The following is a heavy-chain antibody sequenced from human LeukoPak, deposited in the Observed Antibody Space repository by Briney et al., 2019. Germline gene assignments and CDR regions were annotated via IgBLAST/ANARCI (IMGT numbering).Heavy chain of an antibody. J-gene: IGHJ4*02. D-gene: IGHD5-18*01. V-gene: IGHV1-18*01. CDR3: ARTRGYSYPSNFDY. CDR1: GYTFTSYG. CDR2: ISAYNGDT. Sequence: ASVKVSCKASGYTFTSYGISWVRQAPGQGLEWMGWISAYNGDTNYAQKLQGRVTMTTDTSTSTAYMELRSLRSDDTAVYYCARTRGYSYPSNFDYWGQGTLVTVSS.